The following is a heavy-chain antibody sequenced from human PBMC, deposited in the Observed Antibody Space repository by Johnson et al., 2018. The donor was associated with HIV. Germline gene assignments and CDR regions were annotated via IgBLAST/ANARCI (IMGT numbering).Heavy chain of an antibody. Sequence: VQLVESGGVVVQPGGSLRLSCAASGFTFDDYTMHWVRQAPGKGLEWVSLISWDGGSTYYADSVKGRFTISRDNSKNSLYLQMNSLRAEDTALYYCAKDMSGYPDAFDIWGQGTMVTVSS. CDR2: ISWDGGST. V-gene: IGHV3-43D*03. D-gene: IGHD3-3*01. J-gene: IGHJ3*02. CDR3: AKDMSGYPDAFDI. CDR1: GFTFDDYT.